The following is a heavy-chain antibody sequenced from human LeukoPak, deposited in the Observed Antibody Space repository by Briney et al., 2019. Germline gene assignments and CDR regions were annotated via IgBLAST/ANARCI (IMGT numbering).Heavy chain of an antibody. Sequence: ASVKVSCKASGYTFTGYYMHWVRQAPGQGLEWMGWINPNSGGTNYAQKFQGRVTMTRDTSISTAYMELSRLRSDDTAVYYCASGIQLWAGVGQAAGDYYYMDVWGKGTTVTVSS. V-gene: IGHV1-2*02. D-gene: IGHD5-18*01. CDR2: INPNSGGT. J-gene: IGHJ6*03. CDR3: ASGIQLWAGVGQAAGDYYYMDV. CDR1: GYTFTGYY.